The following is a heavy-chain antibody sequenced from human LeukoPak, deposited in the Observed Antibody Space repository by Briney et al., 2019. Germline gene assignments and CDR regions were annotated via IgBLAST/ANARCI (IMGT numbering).Heavy chain of an antibody. CDR3: ARGRGYCSGTSCYSDY. Sequence: GGSLRLSCAASGFTFSSCSMNWVRQAPGKGLEWVSYISSGSSTIYYADSVKGRFTISRDNAKNSLYLQMNSLRAEDTAVYYCARGRGYCSGTSCYSDYWGQGTLVTVSS. D-gene: IGHD2-2*01. J-gene: IGHJ4*02. CDR2: ISSGSSTI. CDR1: GFTFSSCS. V-gene: IGHV3-48*01.